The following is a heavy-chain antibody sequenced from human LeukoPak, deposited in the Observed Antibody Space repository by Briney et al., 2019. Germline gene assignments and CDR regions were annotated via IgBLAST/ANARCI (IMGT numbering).Heavy chain of an antibody. J-gene: IGHJ3*02. D-gene: IGHD5-12*01. V-gene: IGHV3-53*04. Sequence: GGPLRLSCAASGFTVSSNYMSWVRQAPGKGLEWVSVIYSDDSTYYADSVKGRFTISRHNSKNTLYLQMNSLRAEDTAVYYCARGGYSGYDRDAFDIWGQGTMVTVSS. CDR3: ARGGYSGYDRDAFDI. CDR2: IYSDDST. CDR1: GFTVSSNY.